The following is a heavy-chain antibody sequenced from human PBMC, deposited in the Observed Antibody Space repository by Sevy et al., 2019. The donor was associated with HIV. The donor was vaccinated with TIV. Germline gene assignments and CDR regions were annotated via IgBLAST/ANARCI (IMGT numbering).Heavy chain of an antibody. V-gene: IGHV4-59*08. CDR3: AGENAWGRGYS. Sequence: SETLSLTCTVSGGSITSLYWNWIRQPPGKGLEWIANIYYNGHINYNPSLKSRVPLSLDKSRHQFSLRLSSVTAADTAMYYCAGENAWGRGYSWGQGTLVTVSS. CDR2: IYYNGHI. CDR1: GGSITSLY. D-gene: IGHD1-26*01. J-gene: IGHJ4*02.